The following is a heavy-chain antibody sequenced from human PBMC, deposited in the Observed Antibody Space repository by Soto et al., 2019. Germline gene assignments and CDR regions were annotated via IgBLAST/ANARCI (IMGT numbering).Heavy chain of an antibody. CDR1: GFTFSSCS. D-gene: IGHD6-13*01. V-gene: IGHV3-30-3*01. J-gene: IGHJ4*02. CDR2: ISNDDSNK. CDR3: AGGSPWEQQLQGPFDY. Sequence: QVQLVESGGGVVQPGRSLRLSCAASGFTFSSCSMHWVRQAPGKGLEWVALISNDDSNKLYADSVKGRFTISRDNSKNTLYLQMSSLRAEDTAVYYCAGGSPWEQQLQGPFDYWGQGTLVTVSS.